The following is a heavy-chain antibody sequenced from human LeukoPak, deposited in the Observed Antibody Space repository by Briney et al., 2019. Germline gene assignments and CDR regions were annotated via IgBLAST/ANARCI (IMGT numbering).Heavy chain of an antibody. J-gene: IGHJ4*02. CDR3: ARDAGSGWSSFDY. CDR2: TYYRSKWYN. V-gene: IGHV6-1*01. CDR1: GDSVSSNSAA. D-gene: IGHD6-19*01. Sequence: QTLSLTCAISGDSVSSNSAAWNWIRQSPSRGLEWLGRTYYRSKWYNDYAVSMKSRITINPDTSKDQFSLQLNSVTPEDTAVYYCARDAGSGWSSFDYWDQGTLVTVSS.